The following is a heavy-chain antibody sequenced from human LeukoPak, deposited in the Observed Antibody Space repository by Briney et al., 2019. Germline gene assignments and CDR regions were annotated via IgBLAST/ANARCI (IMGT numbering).Heavy chain of an antibody. J-gene: IGHJ4*02. V-gene: IGHV1-18*01. CDR1: GYTYTSYG. Sequence: GASVKVSCKASGYTYTSYGISWVRQAPGQGLEWMGWISAYNGNTNYAQKLQGRLTMTTDTSTSTGYMELRSLTSDDTAVYYCARSRVGATIDYWGQGTLVTVPS. CDR3: ARSRVGATIDY. D-gene: IGHD1-26*01. CDR2: ISAYNGNT.